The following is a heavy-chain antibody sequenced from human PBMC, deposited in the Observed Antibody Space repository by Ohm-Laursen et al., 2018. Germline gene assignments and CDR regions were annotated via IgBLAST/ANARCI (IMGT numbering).Heavy chain of an antibody. V-gene: IGHV3-23*01. Sequence: SLRLSCAASGFTFSSYAMSWVRQAPGKGLEWVSAISGSGGSTYYADSVKGRFTISRDNSKSTLYLQMNSLRAEDTAVYYCARDPNYYDSSGYYYANGYYFDYWGQGTLVTVSS. CDR2: ISGSGGST. CDR1: GFTFSSYA. J-gene: IGHJ4*02. D-gene: IGHD3-22*01. CDR3: ARDPNYYDSSGYYYANGYYFDY.